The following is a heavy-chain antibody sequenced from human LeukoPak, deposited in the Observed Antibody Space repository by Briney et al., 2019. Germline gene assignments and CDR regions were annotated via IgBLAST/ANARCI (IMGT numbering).Heavy chain of an antibody. J-gene: IGHJ5*02. Sequence: GASVKVSFKASGYTFTGYYMHWVRQAPGQGLEWMGWINPNSGGTNYAQKFQGRVTMTRDTSISTAYMELSRLRSDDTAVYYCAREVWYDSSGGNWFDPWGQGTLVTVSS. CDR1: GYTFTGYY. V-gene: IGHV1-2*02. CDR2: INPNSGGT. D-gene: IGHD3-22*01. CDR3: AREVWYDSSGGNWFDP.